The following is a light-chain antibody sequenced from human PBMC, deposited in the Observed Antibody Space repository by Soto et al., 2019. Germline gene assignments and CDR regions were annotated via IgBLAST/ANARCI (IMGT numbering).Light chain of an antibody. V-gene: IGKV3-15*01. J-gene: IGKJ1*01. CDR2: GAF. CDR3: QQNNPGPP. Sequence: EIVMTQSPATLSVSPGERATLSCRASQSVSRHLAWYQQKPGQAPRLLIYGAFTRATGIPARFSGSGSGAEFPLPISTLQSKDFEIYYCQQNNPGPPFGKGTRVDIK. CDR1: QSVSRH.